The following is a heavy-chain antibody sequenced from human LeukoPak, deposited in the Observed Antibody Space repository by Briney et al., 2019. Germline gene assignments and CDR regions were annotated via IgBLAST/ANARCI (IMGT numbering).Heavy chain of an antibody. V-gene: IGHV3-30*18. J-gene: IGHJ4*02. Sequence: PGRSLRLSCAASGFTFSSYGMHWVRQAPGQGLEWVSFISYDGSTTYYADSVKGRFTISRDNSKNSLFLQMNSLRAEDTAVYYCAKDSGYHYDILTPNYWGQGTLVTVSS. CDR3: AKDSGYHYDILTPNY. D-gene: IGHD3-9*01. CDR1: GFTFSSYG. CDR2: ISYDGSTT.